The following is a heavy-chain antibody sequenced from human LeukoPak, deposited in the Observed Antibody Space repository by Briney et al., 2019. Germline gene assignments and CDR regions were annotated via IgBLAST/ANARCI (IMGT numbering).Heavy chain of an antibody. J-gene: IGHJ4*02. Sequence: GGSLRLSCAPSGFSFSSYWMHWVRQAPGKGLVWVAHVDSEGSSTTYGYPAKGRFTLSRDNAKNTLYLQMSSLRVDDTAVYYCARGTAAEAGIDYWGQGTLVTVSS. CDR1: GFSFSSYW. V-gene: IGHV3-74*01. CDR3: ARGTAAEAGIDY. D-gene: IGHD6-13*01. CDR2: VDSEGSST.